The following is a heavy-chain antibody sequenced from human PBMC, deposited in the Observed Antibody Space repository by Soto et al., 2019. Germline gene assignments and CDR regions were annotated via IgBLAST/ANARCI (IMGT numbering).Heavy chain of an antibody. Sequence: PGGSLRLSFVSSEFIFRGYAMSWDRQAPGKGLEWVSAISGSGGSTYYADSVKGRFTISRDNSKNTLHLQMNSLRAGDTAVYYSARDRNRTSSWYPYHYSGLDVWGQGTTVPVSS. D-gene: IGHD6-13*01. V-gene: IGHV3-23*01. CDR1: EFIFRGYA. J-gene: IGHJ6*02. CDR3: ARDRNRTSSWYPYHYSGLDV. CDR2: ISGSGGST.